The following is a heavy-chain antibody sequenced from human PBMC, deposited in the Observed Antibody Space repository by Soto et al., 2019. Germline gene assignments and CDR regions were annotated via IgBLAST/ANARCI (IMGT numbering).Heavy chain of an antibody. CDR2: ISGSGGTT. V-gene: IGHV3-23*01. CDR1: RFTFSSYA. D-gene: IGHD6-19*01. J-gene: IGHJ3*02. Sequence: EVQLLESGGSLVQPGGSLRLSCAASRFTFSSYAMSWVRQAPGKGLEWVSAISGSGGTTYYADSVKGRFTFSRDNSKNTLYLKMNSLRAEDTAVYYCAKTANGWFSAFDIWGQGTMVTVSS. CDR3: AKTANGWFSAFDI.